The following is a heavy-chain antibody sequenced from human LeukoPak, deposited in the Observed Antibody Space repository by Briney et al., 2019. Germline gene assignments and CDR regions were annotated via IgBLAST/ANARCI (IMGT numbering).Heavy chain of an antibody. D-gene: IGHD3-16*01. CDR2: ISAYNGNT. Sequence: ASVKVSCKASGYTFTSYGISWVRQAPGQGLEWMGWISAYNGNTNYAQKLQGRVTITTDTSTSTAYMELRSLRSDDTAVYYCARDQEGYYDYVWGSSNFDYWGQGTLVTVSS. V-gene: IGHV1-18*01. CDR3: ARDQEGYYDYVWGSSNFDY. J-gene: IGHJ4*02. CDR1: GYTFTSYG.